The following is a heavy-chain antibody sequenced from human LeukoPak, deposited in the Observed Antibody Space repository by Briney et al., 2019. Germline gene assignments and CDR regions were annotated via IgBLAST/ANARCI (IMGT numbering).Heavy chain of an antibody. Sequence: SQTLSLTCAISGDSVSSSSSAWSWIRQPPSRGLEWLGRAHYRSKWHIDYAVSVKSRITINPDTSKNQFSLQLNSVTPEDTAVYYCARNLRPDFDYWGQGTLVTVSS. J-gene: IGHJ4*02. CDR3: ARNLRPDFDY. CDR1: GDSVSSSSSA. V-gene: IGHV6-1*01. CDR2: AHYRSKWHI.